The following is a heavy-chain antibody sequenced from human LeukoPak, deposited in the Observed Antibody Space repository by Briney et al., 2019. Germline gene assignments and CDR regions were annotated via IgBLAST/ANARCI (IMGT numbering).Heavy chain of an antibody. CDR2: IGVYNHNT. V-gene: IGHV1-18*01. Sequence: ASVTVSCKASGYTFPTSGVSWVRQAPGQGLEWMGWIGVYNHNTNYAQKFQGRVTVTTDTSTRTAYMELRSLRSDDTAVYYCARTNLDCKNGVCYDYWGQGTLVTVSS. CDR3: ARTNLDCKNGVCYDY. J-gene: IGHJ4*02. D-gene: IGHD2-8*01. CDR1: GYTFPTSG.